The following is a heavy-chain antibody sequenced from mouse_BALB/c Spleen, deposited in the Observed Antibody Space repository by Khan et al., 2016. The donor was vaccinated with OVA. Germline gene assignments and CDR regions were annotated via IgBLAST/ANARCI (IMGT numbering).Heavy chain of an antibody. CDR1: GFTFSTYG. V-gene: IGHV5-6*01. CDR3: ARRAYYYDSEGFAY. J-gene: IGHJ3*01. CDR2: ISTGGSYT. Sequence: EVELVESGGDLVKPGGSLKLSCAASGFTFSTYGMSWVRQTPDKRLEWVATISTGGSYTYYPDSVKGRFTISRDNAKTTLYLQMSSLKSEDTAMFYRARRAYYYDSEGFAYWGQGTQVTVSA. D-gene: IGHD1-1*01.